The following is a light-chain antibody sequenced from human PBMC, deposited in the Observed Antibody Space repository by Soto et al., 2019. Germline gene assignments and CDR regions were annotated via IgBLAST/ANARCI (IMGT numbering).Light chain of an antibody. V-gene: IGKV3-15*01. Sequence: EIVMTQSPATLSVSPGERASLSCRASQRVSSNLAWYQQKPGQAPRLLMFSASTRATGIPARFSGSGSGTDFTLTISSLQSEDFAVYYCQQFNNWPLYTFGQGTKLEIK. CDR3: QQFNNWPLYT. J-gene: IGKJ2*01. CDR1: QRVSSN. CDR2: SAS.